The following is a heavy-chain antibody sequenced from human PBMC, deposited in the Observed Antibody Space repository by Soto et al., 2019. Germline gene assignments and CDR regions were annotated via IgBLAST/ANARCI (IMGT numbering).Heavy chain of an antibody. CDR3: ASWLKGPDTVNYYSGMDV. CDR2: IMPIFRAP. D-gene: IGHD2-2*02. V-gene: IGHV1-69*05. CDR1: GGAFSDYA. Sequence: QVQLVQSGAEVKKPGSSVKVSCKASGGAFSDYAFSWVRQAPGQGLEWLGGIMPIFRAPDYAQKSQGRDTITTDEFTRTAYIEMNSLRSEDTAVYYCASWLKGPDTVNYYSGMDVWGQGTTVTVS. J-gene: IGHJ6*02.